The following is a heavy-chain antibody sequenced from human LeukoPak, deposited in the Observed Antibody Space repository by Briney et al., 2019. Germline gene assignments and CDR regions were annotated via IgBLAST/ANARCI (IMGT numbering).Heavy chain of an antibody. CDR3: AKPDRSGYFWNYMDV. D-gene: IGHD5-12*01. CDR2: ISWDGGST. J-gene: IGHJ6*03. Sequence: GGSLRLSCAASGFTFDDYTMHWVRQAPGKGLEWVSLISWDGGSTYYTDSVKGRFTISRDNSKNSLYLQMNSLGTEDTALYYCAKPDRSGYFWNYMDVWGKGTTVTVSS. V-gene: IGHV3-43*01. CDR1: GFTFDDYT.